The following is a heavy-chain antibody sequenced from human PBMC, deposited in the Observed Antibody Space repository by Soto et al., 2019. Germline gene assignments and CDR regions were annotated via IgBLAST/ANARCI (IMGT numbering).Heavy chain of an antibody. CDR3: ARRYCSSTSCHPAAFDI. CDR1: GGSFSGYY. V-gene: IGHV4-34*01. CDR2: INHSGST. J-gene: IGHJ3*02. D-gene: IGHD2-2*01. Sequence: QVQLQQWGAGLLKPSETLSLTCAVYGGSFSGYYCSWIRQPPGKGLAWIGEINHSGSTNYNPTLKSRVTISVDTSKNQFSLKLSSVTAADTAVYYCARRYCSSTSCHPAAFDIWGQGTMVTVSS.